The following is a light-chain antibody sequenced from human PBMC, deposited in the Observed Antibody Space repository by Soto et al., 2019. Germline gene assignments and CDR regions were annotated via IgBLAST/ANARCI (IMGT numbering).Light chain of an antibody. CDR3: LQHNLYPRT. CDR1: QGIKND. J-gene: IGKJ1*01. V-gene: IGKV1-17*01. Sequence: DIQMTQSPSSLSASVGDRVTITCRSSQGIKNDLAWYQQIPGKAPKRLIFATSTLQSGVPSRFSGSGYGTEFTLTIRSLQPEDFATYFCLQHNLYPRTFGQGTRVEIK. CDR2: ATS.